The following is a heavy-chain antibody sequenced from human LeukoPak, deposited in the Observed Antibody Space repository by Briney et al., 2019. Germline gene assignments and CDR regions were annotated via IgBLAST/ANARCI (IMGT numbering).Heavy chain of an antibody. D-gene: IGHD2-15*01. J-gene: IGHJ5*02. CDR2: ISDSSITM. V-gene: IGHV3-48*03. Sequence: LRLSCXASGYTFSSHNMVWVRQPPGKGLEWISYISDSSITMYYADSVKGRFTISRDNAKNSLYLQMNSLRAEDTAVYYCARDGGFCSGGFCYRLFDPWGQGTLVTVSS. CDR3: ARDGGFCSGGFCYRLFDP. CDR1: GYTFSSHN.